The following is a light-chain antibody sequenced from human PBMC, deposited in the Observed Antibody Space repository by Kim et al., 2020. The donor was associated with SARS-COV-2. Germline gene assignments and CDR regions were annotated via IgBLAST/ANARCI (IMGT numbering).Light chain of an antibody. J-gene: IGKJ5*01. CDR3: QQTYNTPFT. CDR1: QNIDNY. Sequence: DIQMTQSPSSLSASVGDRVTITCRASQNIDNYLNWYQQKPGKAPKVLIYAASSLQSGVPSRFSGSGSGTDFTLTTSSLQPEDFATYYCQQTYNTPFTFGQGTSLEIK. V-gene: IGKV1-39*01. CDR2: AAS.